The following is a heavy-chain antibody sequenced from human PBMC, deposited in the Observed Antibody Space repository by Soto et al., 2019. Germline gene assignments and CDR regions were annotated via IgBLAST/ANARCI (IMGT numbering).Heavy chain of an antibody. D-gene: IGHD4-17*01. J-gene: IGHJ4*02. CDR1: GFTFDDYA. CDR2: ISWNSGSI. V-gene: IGHV3-9*01. Sequence: EVQLVESGGGLVQPGRSLRLSCAASGFTFDDYAMHWVRQAPGKGLEWVSGISWNSGSIGYADSVKGRFTISRDNAKNSLDLQMNSLRAEDTALYYCAKGNYALDYWGQGTLVTVSS. CDR3: AKGNYALDY.